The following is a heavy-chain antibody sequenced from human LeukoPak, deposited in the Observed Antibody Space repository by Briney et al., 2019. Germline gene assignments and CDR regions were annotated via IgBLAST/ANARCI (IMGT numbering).Heavy chain of an antibody. J-gene: IGHJ4*02. V-gene: IGHV7-4-1*02. Sequence: GASVKVSCKASGYTFTSYAMNWVRQAPGQGLEWMGWINTNTGNPTYAQGFTGRFVFSLDTSVSTAYLQISSLKAEDTAVYYCARAESRSIIAVAKPFDYWGQGTLVTVSS. CDR2: INTNTGNP. CDR1: GYTFTSYA. D-gene: IGHD6-19*01. CDR3: ARAESRSIIAVAKPFDY.